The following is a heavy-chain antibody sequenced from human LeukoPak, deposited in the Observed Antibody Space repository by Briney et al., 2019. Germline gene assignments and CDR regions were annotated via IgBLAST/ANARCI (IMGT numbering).Heavy chain of an antibody. CDR2: ISAYNGNI. CDR3: ARDGAPSDWFDP. D-gene: IGHD3-10*01. Sequence: ASVNVSCKASGYTFTSYGISWVRQAPGQGLEWMGWISAYNGNINYAQKFQGRVTMTTDTSTSTAYMEVTSLRSDDTAVYYCARDGAPSDWFDPWGQGTLVTVFS. V-gene: IGHV1-18*01. CDR1: GYTFTSYG. J-gene: IGHJ5*02.